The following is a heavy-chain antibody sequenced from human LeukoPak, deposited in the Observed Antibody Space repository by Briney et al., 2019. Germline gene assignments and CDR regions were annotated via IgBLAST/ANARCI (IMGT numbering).Heavy chain of an antibody. V-gene: IGHV4-61*01. D-gene: IGHD1-26*01. CDR1: GGSISSSSYY. Sequence: SETLSLTCTVSGGSISSSSYYWSWIRQPPGKGLEWIGYISYSGSTNYNPSLTSRVTISVDTSKNQFSLKLNSVTAADTAVYYCARGGRYYGGDAEFWGQGALVIVSS. CDR2: ISYSGST. J-gene: IGHJ4*02. CDR3: ARGGRYYGGDAEF.